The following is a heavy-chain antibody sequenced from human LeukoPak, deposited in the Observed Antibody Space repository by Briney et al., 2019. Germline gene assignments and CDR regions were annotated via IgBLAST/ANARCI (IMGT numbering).Heavy chain of an antibody. V-gene: IGHV4-4*07. J-gene: IGHJ6*03. Sequence: PSETLSLTCTVSGGSISSYYWSWIRQPAGKGLEWIGRIYTSGSTNYNPSLKSRVTMSVDTSKNQFSLKLSSVTAADTAVYYCARDSSRTVYYYYMDVWGKGTTVTVSS. CDR3: ARDSSRTVYYYYMDV. CDR2: IYTSGST. CDR1: GGSISSYY.